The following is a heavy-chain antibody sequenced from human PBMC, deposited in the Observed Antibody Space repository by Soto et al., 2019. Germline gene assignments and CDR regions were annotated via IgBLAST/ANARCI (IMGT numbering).Heavy chain of an antibody. V-gene: IGHV3-21*01. CDR3: ARDPSADRFGQYFQH. J-gene: IGHJ1*01. Sequence: GGSLRLSCAASGFIFTSYSMVWVRQAPGKGLEWVSSISSRSDSIYYADSVKGRFTSARDNAQNARYLQMNSLTSDDTAVYYCARDPSADRFGQYFQHWGPGPLLPFSS. CDR1: GFIFTSYS. CDR2: ISSRSDSI. D-gene: IGHD1-26*01.